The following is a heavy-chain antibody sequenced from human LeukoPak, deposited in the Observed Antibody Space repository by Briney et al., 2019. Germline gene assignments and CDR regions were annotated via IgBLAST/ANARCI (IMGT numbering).Heavy chain of an antibody. J-gene: IGHJ4*02. CDR2: IYHSGST. Sequence: SETLSLTCTVSGGSISGYSWSWIRQPPGKGLEWIGYIYHSGSTYYNPSLKSRVTISVDRSENQFSLKLSSVTAADTAVYYCARGGDPDTAMVYYFDYWGQGTLVTVSS. CDR3: ARGGDPDTAMVYYFDY. D-gene: IGHD5-18*01. V-gene: IGHV4-30-2*01. CDR1: GGSISGYS.